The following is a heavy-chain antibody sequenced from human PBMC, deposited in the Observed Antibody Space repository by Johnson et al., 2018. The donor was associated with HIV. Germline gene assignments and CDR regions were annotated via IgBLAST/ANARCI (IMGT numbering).Heavy chain of an antibody. CDR2: IYPGGST. V-gene: IGHV3-53*01. CDR3: ARAAAARSTGHDAFDI. Sequence: VQLVESGGGFIQPGGSLRLSCAASAFTVSSNYMSWVRQAPGKGLEWVSIIYPGGSTYYTDAVKGRFTISRDNSDNTLFLQMSSLRVEDTAMYYCARAAAARSTGHDAFDIWGQGTMVTVSS. CDR1: AFTVSSNY. D-gene: IGHD6-6*01. J-gene: IGHJ3*02.